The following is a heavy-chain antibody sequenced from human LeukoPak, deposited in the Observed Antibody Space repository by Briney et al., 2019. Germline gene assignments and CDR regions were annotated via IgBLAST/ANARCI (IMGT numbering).Heavy chain of an antibody. CDR2: IDERGRA. J-gene: IGHJ3*02. CDR3: ARPVYCSSTTWTGPLHI. D-gene: IGHD2-2*01. V-gene: IGHV4-34*01. CDR1: GASLGNYY. Sequence: PSETLSVTCAVYGASLGNYYWNWIRQPPGKGLEWLGEIDERGRATYNPSLKSRLTISVDRSKNQFSLKLTSVIAADTAMYYCARPVYCSSTTWTGPLHIWGQGTMGIVSS.